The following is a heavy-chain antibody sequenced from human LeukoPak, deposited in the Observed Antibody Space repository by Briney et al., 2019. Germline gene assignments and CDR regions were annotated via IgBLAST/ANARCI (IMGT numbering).Heavy chain of an antibody. CDR3: ARVDYWGGGGFDY. D-gene: IGHD7-27*01. J-gene: IGHJ4*02. CDR2: IYHSGST. V-gene: IGHV4-30-2*01. Sequence: NPSETLSLTCAVSGGSISSGGYSWSWIRQPPGKGLEWIGYIYHSGSTYYNPSLKSRVTISVDRSKNQFSLKLSSVTAADTAVYYCARVDYWGGGGFDYWGQGTLVTVSS. CDR1: GGSISSGGYS.